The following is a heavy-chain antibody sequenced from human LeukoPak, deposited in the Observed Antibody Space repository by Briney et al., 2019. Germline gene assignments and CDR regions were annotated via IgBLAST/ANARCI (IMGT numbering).Heavy chain of an antibody. V-gene: IGHV3-66*01. CDR1: GFTVSSNY. J-gene: IGHJ4*02. D-gene: IGHD3-9*01. CDR3: TTGLRYFDWPYLDY. Sequence: GGSLRLSCAAPGFTVSSNYMNWVRQAPGKGLEWVSVIYSGGSTYYADSVKGRFTISRDDSKNTLYLQMNSLKTEDTAVYYCTTGLRYFDWPYLDYWGQGTLVTVSS. CDR2: IYSGGST.